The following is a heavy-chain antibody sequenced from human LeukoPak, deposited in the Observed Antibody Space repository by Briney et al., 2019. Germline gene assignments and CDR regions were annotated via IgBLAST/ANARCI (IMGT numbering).Heavy chain of an antibody. D-gene: IGHD4-23*01. CDR3: AKASGGNLTPFDY. CDR2: ISGSGSST. Sequence: PGGSLRLSCAASGFPFSSYAMSWVRQAPGKGLEWVSAISGSGSSTYHADSVKGRFTISRDNSKNTLYLQMNSLRAEDTAVYYCAKASGGNLTPFDYWGQGTLVTVSS. J-gene: IGHJ4*02. CDR1: GFPFSSYA. V-gene: IGHV3-23*01.